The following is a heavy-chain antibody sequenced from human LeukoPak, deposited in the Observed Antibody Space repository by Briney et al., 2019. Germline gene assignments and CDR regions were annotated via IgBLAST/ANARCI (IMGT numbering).Heavy chain of an antibody. Sequence: GRSLRLSCAASGFTFSSYSMNWVRQAPGKGLEWVSSISSSSSYIYYADSVKGRFTISRDNAKNSLYLQMNSLRAEDTAVYYCARDKRDSSSVDYWGQGTLVTVSS. V-gene: IGHV3-21*01. D-gene: IGHD6-6*01. CDR3: ARDKRDSSSVDY. CDR2: ISSSSSYI. J-gene: IGHJ4*02. CDR1: GFTFSSYS.